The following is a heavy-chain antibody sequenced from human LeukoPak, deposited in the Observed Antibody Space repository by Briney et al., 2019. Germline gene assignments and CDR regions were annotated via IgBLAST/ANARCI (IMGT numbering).Heavy chain of an antibody. CDR1: GGSISSGGYY. CDR3: AWLQLWRTYFDY. J-gene: IGHJ4*02. D-gene: IGHD5-18*01. CDR2: IYYSGST. Sequence: SETLSLTCTVSGGSISSGGYYWSWIRQHPGKGLEWIGYIYYSGSTYYNPSLKSRVTISVNTSKNQSSLKLSSVTAADTAVYYFAWLQLWRTYFDYWGQGTLVTVSS. V-gene: IGHV4-31*03.